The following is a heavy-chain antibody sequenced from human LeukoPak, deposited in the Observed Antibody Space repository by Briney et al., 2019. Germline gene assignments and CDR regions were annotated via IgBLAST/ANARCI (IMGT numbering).Heavy chain of an antibody. V-gene: IGHV3-21*01. CDR1: GFTFSNYN. Sequence: GGSLRLSCAASGFTFSNYNMNWVRQAPGKGLEWVSSITSSSTYIYYADSVKGRFTISRDNTKNSLYLQMNSLRVEDTAVYYCVRIGYCSGGGCQGRDWFDPWGQGTLVTVSS. CDR2: ITSSSTYI. D-gene: IGHD2-15*01. CDR3: VRIGYCSGGGCQGRDWFDP. J-gene: IGHJ5*02.